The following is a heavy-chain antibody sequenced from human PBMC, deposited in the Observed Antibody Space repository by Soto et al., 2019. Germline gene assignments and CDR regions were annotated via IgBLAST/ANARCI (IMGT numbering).Heavy chain of an antibody. Sequence: ASVKVSCKASGYTFTNYCVQWVRQAPGQGLEWLGVIHPDGGHTTYSQKFQDRVTMTRDTFTSTVYMELSSLRSEDTAVYYCARGDNDYWGQGTLVTVS. CDR1: GYTFTNYC. CDR3: ARGDNDY. V-gene: IGHV1-46*01. CDR2: IHPDGGHT. J-gene: IGHJ4*02.